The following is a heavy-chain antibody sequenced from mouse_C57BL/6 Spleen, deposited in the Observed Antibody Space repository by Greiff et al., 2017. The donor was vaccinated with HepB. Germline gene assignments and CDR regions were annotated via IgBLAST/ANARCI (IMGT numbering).Heavy chain of an antibody. CDR2: IYPGDGDT. J-gene: IGHJ3*01. D-gene: IGHD2-3*01. CDR1: GYAFSSYW. Sequence: QVQLKESGAELVKPGASVKISCKASGYAFSSYWMNWVKQRPGKGLEWIGQIYPGDGDTNYNGKFKGKATLTADKSSSTAYMQLSSLTSEDSAVYFCARVHDGSWFAYWGQGTLVTVSA. V-gene: IGHV1-80*01. CDR3: ARVHDGSWFAY.